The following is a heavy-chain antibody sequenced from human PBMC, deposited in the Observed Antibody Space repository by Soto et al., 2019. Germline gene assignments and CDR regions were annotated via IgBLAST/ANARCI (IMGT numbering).Heavy chain of an antibody. V-gene: IGHV4-59*01. CDR3: ARDRSGAYFDY. CDR2: IYYSGST. J-gene: IGHJ4*02. Sequence: SETLSLTCTVSGGSISSYYWSWIRQPPGKGLEWIGYIYYSGSTNYNPSLKSRVTISVDTSKNQFSLKLSSVTAADTAVYYCARDRSGAYFDYWGQGTLV. CDR1: GGSISSYY.